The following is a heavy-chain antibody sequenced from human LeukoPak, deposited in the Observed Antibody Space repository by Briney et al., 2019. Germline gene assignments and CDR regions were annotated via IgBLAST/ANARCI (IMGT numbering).Heavy chain of an antibody. CDR3: AKRWNRRPFHI. Sequence: ASVKVSCKASGGTFSSYAISWVRQAPGQGLEWMGGIIPIFGTANYAQKFQGRVTITADESTSTAYMELSSLRSEDTAVYYCAKRWNRRPFHIWGQGTMVTVSS. J-gene: IGHJ3*02. D-gene: IGHD4-23*01. CDR2: IIPIFGTA. CDR1: GGTFSSYA. V-gene: IGHV1-69*01.